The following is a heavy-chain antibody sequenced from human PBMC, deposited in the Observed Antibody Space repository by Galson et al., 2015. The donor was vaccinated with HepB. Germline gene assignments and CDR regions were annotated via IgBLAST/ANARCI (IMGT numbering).Heavy chain of an antibody. J-gene: IGHJ5*02. Sequence: SLRLSCAASGFTFDDYAMHWVRQAPGKGLERVSGISWNSGSIGYADSVKGRFTISRDNAKNSLYLQMNSLRAEDTALYYCAKALTAMVTSWFDPWGQGTLVTVSS. CDR3: AKALTAMVTSWFDP. CDR1: GFTFDDYA. V-gene: IGHV3-9*01. CDR2: ISWNSGSI. D-gene: IGHD5-18*01.